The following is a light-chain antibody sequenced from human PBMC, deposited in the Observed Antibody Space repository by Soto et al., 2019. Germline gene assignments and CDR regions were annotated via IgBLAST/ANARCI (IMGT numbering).Light chain of an antibody. CDR2: EVS. CDR3: SSHTSSSTYV. V-gene: IGLV2-14*01. J-gene: IGLJ1*01. CDR1: SSDVGGYNY. Sequence: QSALTQPASVSGSPGQSITISCTGTSSDVGGYNYVSWHQLHPGKAPKLLVYEVSNRPSGVSNRFSGSRSGNTASLTISGLQAEDEADYYCSSHTSSSTYVLGSGTKVTVL.